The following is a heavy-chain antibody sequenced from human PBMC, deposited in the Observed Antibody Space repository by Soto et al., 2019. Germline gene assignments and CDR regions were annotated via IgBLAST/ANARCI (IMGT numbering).Heavy chain of an antibody. J-gene: IGHJ6*02. V-gene: IGHV5-51*01. Sequence: GESLKISCKGSGYSFSTYWIGWVRQMPGKGLEWMGLIYPGDSDTRYSPSFQGKVPISADKSISTAYLQWSSLKASDTAMYYCARHGPRVYYDNSDYYYYGMDVWGQGTTVTVSS. D-gene: IGHD3-22*01. CDR2: IYPGDSDT. CDR1: GYSFSTYW. CDR3: ARHGPRVYYDNSDYYYYGMDV.